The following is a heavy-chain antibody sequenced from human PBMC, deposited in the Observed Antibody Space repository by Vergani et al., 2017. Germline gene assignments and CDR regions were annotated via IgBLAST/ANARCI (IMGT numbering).Heavy chain of an antibody. D-gene: IGHD6-19*01. CDR2: ISAYNGNT. J-gene: IGHJ6*02. Sequence: QVQLVQSGAEVKKPGASVKVSCKASGYTFTSYGISWVRQAPGQGLEWMGWISAYNGNTNYAQKLQGRGTMTTDTSTSTANMELRSLRSDDTAVYYCARDRAAVAGTDYYYGMDVWGQGTTVTVSS. CDR3: ARDRAAVAGTDYYYGMDV. V-gene: IGHV1-18*01. CDR1: GYTFTSYG.